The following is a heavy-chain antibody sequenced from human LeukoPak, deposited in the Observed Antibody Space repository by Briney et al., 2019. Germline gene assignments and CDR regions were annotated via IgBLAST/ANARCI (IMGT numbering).Heavy chain of an antibody. CDR2: IWYDGSNK. D-gene: IGHD6-19*01. CDR3: VRVAVAGNLNNWFDP. V-gene: IGHV3-33*01. Sequence: QTGRSLRLSCAASGFTFSNYGMHCVRQAPGKGLEWVAVIWYDGSNKYYADSVKGRFTISRDNSKNTLYLQMNSLRAEDTAVYYCVRVAVAGNLNNWFDPWGQGTLVTVSS. J-gene: IGHJ5*02. CDR1: GFTFSNYG.